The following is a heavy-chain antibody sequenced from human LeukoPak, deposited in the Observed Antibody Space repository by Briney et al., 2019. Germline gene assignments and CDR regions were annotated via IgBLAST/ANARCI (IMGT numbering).Heavy chain of an antibody. D-gene: IGHD3-10*01. CDR3: ARVSFHYHSGNYGWYFDS. CDR2: IYYTGIT. V-gene: IGHV4-59*11. J-gene: IGHJ4*02. CDR1: GGSISGHY. Sequence: SETLSLTCTVSGGSISGHYWSLIRQPPGKGLEWIGYIYYTGITKYNPSLKSRVTISVDTSKNQFSLRLSSVTAADTAVYYCARVSFHYHSGNYGWYFDSWGQGTLVTVSS.